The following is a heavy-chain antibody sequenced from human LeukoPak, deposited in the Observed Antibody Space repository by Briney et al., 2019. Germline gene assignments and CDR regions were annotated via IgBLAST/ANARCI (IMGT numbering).Heavy chain of an antibody. CDR2: ISGSGGST. V-gene: IGHV3-23*01. CDR1: GFTFSSYA. Sequence: PGASLRLPCAASGFTFSSYAMSWVRQAPGKGLEWVSAISGSGGSTYYADSVKGRFTISRDNSKNTLYLQMNSLRAEDTAVYYCAKAYFEWELHAIDIWGQGTMVTVSS. CDR3: AKAYFEWELHAIDI. D-gene: IGHD1-26*01. J-gene: IGHJ3*02.